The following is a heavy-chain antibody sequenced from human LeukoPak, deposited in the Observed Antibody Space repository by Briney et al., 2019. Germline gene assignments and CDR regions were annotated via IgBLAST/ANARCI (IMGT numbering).Heavy chain of an antibody. CDR1: GGSISSGSYY. Sequence: SETLSLTCTVSGGSISSGSYYWSWIRQPAGKGLEWIGRIYTSGSTNYNPSLTSRLTISVDTSKNQFSLNLSSVTAADTAVYYCARDSDRFDPWGQGTLVTVSS. CDR3: ARDSDRFDP. CDR2: IYTSGST. J-gene: IGHJ5*02. V-gene: IGHV4-61*02.